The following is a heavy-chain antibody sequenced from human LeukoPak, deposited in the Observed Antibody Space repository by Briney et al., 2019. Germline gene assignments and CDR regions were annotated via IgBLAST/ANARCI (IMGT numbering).Heavy chain of an antibody. CDR1: GYSFSTYW. D-gene: IGHD6-19*01. Sequence: GESLQISFKGSGYSFSTYWIGWVRPMPGEGLEWMGIIYPRDSDTRYSPSFQGQVTISADKSISTAYLQWSSLKATDTAIYYCARHGGAVPGTDWGQGTLVTVSS. V-gene: IGHV5-51*01. CDR2: IYPRDSDT. J-gene: IGHJ4*02. CDR3: ARHGGAVPGTD.